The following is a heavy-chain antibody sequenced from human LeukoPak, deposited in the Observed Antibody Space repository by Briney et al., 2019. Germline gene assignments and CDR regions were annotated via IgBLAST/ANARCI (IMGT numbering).Heavy chain of an antibody. CDR2: INHGGST. D-gene: IGHD6-13*01. CDR1: GGSFSGYY. J-gene: IGHJ5*02. V-gene: IGHV4-34*01. Sequence: SETLSLTCAVYGGSFSGYYWSWIRQPPGKGLEWIGEINHGGSTNYNPSLKSRVTISVDTSKNQFSLRLSSVTAADTAVYYCARGRIGIAAAGTLSWFDPWGQGTLVTVSS. CDR3: ARGRIGIAAAGTLSWFDP.